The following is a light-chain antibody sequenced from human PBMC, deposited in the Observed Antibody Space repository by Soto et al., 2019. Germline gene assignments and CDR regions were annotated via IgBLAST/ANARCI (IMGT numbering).Light chain of an antibody. J-gene: IGLJ3*02. Sequence: QSVLTQPPSVSAAPGQKVTISCSGSSSNIGNNYVSWYQQLPGTAPKLLIYENNKRPSGIPDRFSGSKSGTSAALGITGLQTGDEADYYGGTWDSSPWVFGGGTKLTVL. CDR3: GTWDSSPWV. CDR1: SSNIGNNY. CDR2: ENN. V-gene: IGLV1-51*02.